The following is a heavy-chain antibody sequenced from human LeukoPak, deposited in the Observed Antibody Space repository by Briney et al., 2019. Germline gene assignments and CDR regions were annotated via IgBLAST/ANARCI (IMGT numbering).Heavy chain of an antibody. CDR1: GFTFSSYW. CDR2: IKQDGSEK. J-gene: IGHJ6*03. D-gene: IGHD3-10*01. Sequence: PGGSLRLSCAASGFTFSSYWMSWVRQAPGKGLEWVANIKQDGSEKYYVDSVKGRFTISRDNAKNSLYLQMNSLRAEDTAVYYCAREIYYGSGRSQGRHYYYMDVWGKGTTVTVSS. V-gene: IGHV3-7*01. CDR3: AREIYYGSGRSQGRHYYYMDV.